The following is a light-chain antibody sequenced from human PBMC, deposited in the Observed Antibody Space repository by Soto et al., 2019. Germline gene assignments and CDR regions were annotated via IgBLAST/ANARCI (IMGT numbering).Light chain of an antibody. CDR1: TSDDY. V-gene: IGLV2-14*01. CDR2: EVV. J-gene: IGLJ1*01. Sequence: QSALTQPASLSGSPGQSITISCTGTTSDDYVSWYQQPPGKAPKLLIYEVVNRPSEVSDRFSDSKSDSTASLTISGLQADDEAHYYCCSYTSDNSGVFGTGTKLTVL. CDR3: CSYTSDNSGV.